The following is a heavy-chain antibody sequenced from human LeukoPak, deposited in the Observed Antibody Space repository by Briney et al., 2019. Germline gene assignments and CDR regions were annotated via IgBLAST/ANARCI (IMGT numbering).Heavy chain of an antibody. J-gene: IGHJ4*02. V-gene: IGHV2-5*02. CDR3: AHRKNYYDSSVFDN. CDR2: IYWDDDR. Sequence: SGPTLANPTQTLTLTCTFSGFSLNTRGVGVGWIRQPPGRALEWLALIYWDDDRRYSPSLKSRLTITKDTSKNQVVLTITNMDPVDTATYFCAHRKNYYDSSVFDNWGQGTLVTVSS. CDR1: GFSLNTRGVG. D-gene: IGHD3-22*01.